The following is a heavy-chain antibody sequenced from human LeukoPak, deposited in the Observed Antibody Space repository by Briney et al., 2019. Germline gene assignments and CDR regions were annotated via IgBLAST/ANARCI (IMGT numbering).Heavy chain of an antibody. Sequence: GGSLRLSCAASGFTFSSYAMSWVRQAPGKGLEWVSAISGSGGSTYYADSVKGRFTISRDNSKNTLYLQMNSPRAEDTAVYYCAKGTSAGGYSPFDYWGQGTLVTVSS. CDR2: ISGSGGST. CDR3: AKGTSAGGYSPFDY. D-gene: IGHD2-21*01. CDR1: GFTFSSYA. V-gene: IGHV3-23*01. J-gene: IGHJ4*02.